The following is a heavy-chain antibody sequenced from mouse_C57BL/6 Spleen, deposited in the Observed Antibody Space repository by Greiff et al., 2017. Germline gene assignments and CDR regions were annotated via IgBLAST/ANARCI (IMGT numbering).Heavy chain of an antibody. J-gene: IGHJ4*01. D-gene: IGHD4-1*01. CDR2: IYPGSGST. CDR3: ARSGNWDDAMDY. V-gene: IGHV1-55*01. CDR1: GYTFTSYW. Sequence: QVQLQQPGAELVKPGASVKMSCTASGYTFTSYWITWVKQRPGQGLEWIGDIYPGSGSTNYNEKFKSKATLTVDTSSSTAYMQLSSLTSEDSAVYYCARSGNWDDAMDYWGQGTSVTVSS.